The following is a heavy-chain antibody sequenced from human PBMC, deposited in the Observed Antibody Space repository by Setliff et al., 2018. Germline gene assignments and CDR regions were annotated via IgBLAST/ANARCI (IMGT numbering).Heavy chain of an antibody. CDR2: INAGNGDT. CDR1: GYTFTSYG. CDR3: ARGRSTYFIDV. V-gene: IGHV1-18*01. Sequence: VASVKVSCKASGYTFTSYGISWVRQAPGQGLEWMGWINAGNGDTKFSQKFQDTITMTADTSASTAYMELSSLRSEDTAVYYCARGRSTYFIDVWGKGTTVTVSS. J-gene: IGHJ6*03.